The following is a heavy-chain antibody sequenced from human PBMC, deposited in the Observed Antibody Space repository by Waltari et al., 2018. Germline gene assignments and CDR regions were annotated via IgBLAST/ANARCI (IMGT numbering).Heavy chain of an antibody. CDR1: GFPLSSFW. V-gene: IGHV3-7*01. CDR3: ATSGWYCFDY. CDR2: IKQDGSEK. Sequence: EVQLVESGGGLVQPGGSLRLSCAASGFPLSSFWMNWVRQTPGKGLEWVAGIKQDGSEKYYADSVKGRFTISRDNAKNSLCLQMNSLRAEDTAVYYCATSGWYCFDYWGQGTLVTVSS. J-gene: IGHJ4*02. D-gene: IGHD6-19*01.